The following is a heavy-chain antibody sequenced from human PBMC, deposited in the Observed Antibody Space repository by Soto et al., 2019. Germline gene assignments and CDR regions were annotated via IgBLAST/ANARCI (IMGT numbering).Heavy chain of an antibody. D-gene: IGHD3-9*01. CDR1: GFTFSSYG. V-gene: IGHV3-30*03. Sequence: QVQLVESGGGVVQPGRSLRLSCAASGFTFSSYGMHWVRQAPGKGLEWVAVISYDGSNKYYADSVKGRFTISRDNSKNTLYRQIISLRAEDTAVYYCAILRASSYYDILTRARETDAFDIWGQGTMVTVSS. CDR3: AILRASSYYDILTRARETDAFDI. J-gene: IGHJ3*02. CDR2: ISYDGSNK.